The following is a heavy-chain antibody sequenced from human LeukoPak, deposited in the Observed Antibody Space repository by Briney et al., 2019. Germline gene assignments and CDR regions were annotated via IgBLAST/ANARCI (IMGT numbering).Heavy chain of an antibody. D-gene: IGHD2-15*01. CDR2: IYCSGST. Sequence: SETLSLTCTVSAGSISSSSYSWGWIRQPPGKGLEWIGRIYCSGSTYFNPSLKSRVTISVDTSKNQFSLKLSSVTAADTAVYYCARPNIRYCSGGACSNDGSDYWGQGTLVTVSS. V-gene: IGHV4-39*01. CDR3: ARPNIRYCSGGACSNDGSDY. J-gene: IGHJ4*02. CDR1: AGSISSSSYS.